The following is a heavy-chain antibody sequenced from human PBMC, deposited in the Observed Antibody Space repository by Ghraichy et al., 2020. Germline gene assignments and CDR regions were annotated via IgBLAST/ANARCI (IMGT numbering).Heavy chain of an antibody. D-gene: IGHD1-26*01. CDR1: GFTFSTYA. V-gene: IGHV3-23*01. Sequence: GGSLRLSCAASGFTFSTYAMTWVRQAPGKGLEWVSPISGSGDTTYYADSVKGRFTISRDNSKNTLYLQMNSLRAEDTAVYYCAKLATTIYSGSWVDYWGQGTLVTVSS. J-gene: IGHJ4*02. CDR3: AKLATTIYSGSWVDY. CDR2: ISGSGDTT.